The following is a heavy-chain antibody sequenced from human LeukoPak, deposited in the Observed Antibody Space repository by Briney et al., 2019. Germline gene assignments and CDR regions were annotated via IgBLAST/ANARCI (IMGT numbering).Heavy chain of an antibody. D-gene: IGHD6-19*01. CDR1: GFTFSSYE. V-gene: IGHV3-48*03. Sequence: GGSLRLSCAASGFTFSSYEMNWVRQAPGKGLEWVSYISSSGSTIYYADSVKGRFTISRDNAKNSLYLQMSSLRAEDTAVYYCAGAPYSSGWWFDYWGQGTLVTVSS. J-gene: IGHJ4*02. CDR2: ISSSGSTI. CDR3: AGAPYSSGWWFDY.